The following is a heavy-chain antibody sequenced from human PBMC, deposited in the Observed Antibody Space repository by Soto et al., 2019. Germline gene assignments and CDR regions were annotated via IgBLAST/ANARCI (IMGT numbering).Heavy chain of an antibody. CDR1: GFTFRNHG. Sequence: QVQLVESGGGVVERGGALRLSCAASGFTFRNHGMHWVRQAPGKGLEWLTVIWYDGSHKYYADSVKGRFTTSRDNSENALSLEMQGLRAEDTAVYYCVKSSDGGRIGGGDLWGQGTLVTVSS. CDR3: VKSSDGGRIGGGDL. V-gene: IGHV3-33*06. D-gene: IGHD2-15*01. J-gene: IGHJ5*02. CDR2: IWYDGSHK.